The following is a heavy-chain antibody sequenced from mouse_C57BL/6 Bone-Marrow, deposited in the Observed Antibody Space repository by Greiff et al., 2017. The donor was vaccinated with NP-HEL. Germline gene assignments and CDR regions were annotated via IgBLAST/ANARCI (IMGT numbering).Heavy chain of an antibody. Sequence: QVQLKQSGAELARPGASVKLSCKASGYTFTSYGISWVKQRTGQGLEWIGEIYPRSGNTYYNEKFKGKATLTADKSSSTAYMELRSLTSEDSAVYFCASGVVEGFAYWGQGTLVTVSA. CDR2: IYPRSGNT. CDR3: ASGVVEGFAY. D-gene: IGHD1-1*01. V-gene: IGHV1-81*01. J-gene: IGHJ3*01. CDR1: GYTFTSYG.